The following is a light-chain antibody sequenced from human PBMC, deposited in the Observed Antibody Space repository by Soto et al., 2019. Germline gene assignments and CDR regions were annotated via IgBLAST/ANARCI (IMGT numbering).Light chain of an antibody. CDR2: AAS. CDR1: QGISNF. V-gene: IGKV1-27*01. Sequence: ENKMSNSLSSLSVSVGNRVSITCRASQGISNFLAWYQQKPGKVPKVLIYAASTLQPGVPSRFSGSGSGTDFTLTINSLQPDDIATYYCQNYDSAPITFGQGTRLEIK. CDR3: QNYDSAPIT. J-gene: IGKJ5*01.